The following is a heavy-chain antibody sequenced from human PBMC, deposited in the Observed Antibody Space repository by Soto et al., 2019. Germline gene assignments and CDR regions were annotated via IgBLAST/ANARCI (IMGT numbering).Heavy chain of an antibody. CDR1: GYTFTSYG. CDR2: ISAYNGNT. CDR3: ARGLEHSILNHAGWYDS. J-gene: IGHJ5*01. V-gene: IGHV1-18*01. D-gene: IGHD6-6*01. Sequence: ASVKVSCKSSGYTFTSYGISWVRQAPGQGLEWMGWISAYNGNTNYAQKLQGRVTMATDTSTSTAYMELRSLRSDDTAVYYCARGLEHSILNHAGWYDSSSQGTLDIVSS.